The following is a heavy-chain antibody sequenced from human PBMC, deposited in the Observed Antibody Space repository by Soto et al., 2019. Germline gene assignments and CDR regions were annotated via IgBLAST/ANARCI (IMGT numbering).Heavy chain of an antibody. J-gene: IGHJ6*02. Sequence: EVQLVESGGGLVKPGGSLRLSCAASGFTFSSYNMNWVRQAPGKGLEWVSSISSSSSYIYYADSVKGRFTISRDNAKNSLYVQMNSLRAEDTAVYYWASTRRDGSNNYYYYYGMDVWGQGTTVTVSS. V-gene: IGHV3-21*01. CDR2: ISSSSSYI. CDR1: GFTFSSYN. D-gene: IGHD5-12*01. CDR3: ASTRRDGSNNYYYYYGMDV.